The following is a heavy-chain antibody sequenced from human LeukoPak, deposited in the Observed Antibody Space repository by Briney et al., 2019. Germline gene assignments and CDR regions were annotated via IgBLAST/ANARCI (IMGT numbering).Heavy chain of an antibody. CDR2: INPNSGGT. V-gene: IGHV1-2*02. D-gene: IGHD2-15*01. CDR1: GYTFTGYY. CDR3: ARGGRYCSGGSCYSDY. Sequence: ASVKVSCKASGYTFTGYYMHWVRQAPGQGLEWMGWINPNSGGTNYAQKFQGRVTMTRNTSISTAYMELSSLRSEDTAVYYCARGGRYCSGGSCYSDYWGQGTLVTVSS. J-gene: IGHJ4*02.